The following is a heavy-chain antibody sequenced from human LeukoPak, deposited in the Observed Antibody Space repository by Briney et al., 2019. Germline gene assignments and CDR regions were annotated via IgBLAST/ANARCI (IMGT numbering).Heavy chain of an antibody. CDR1: GFTFSSYE. J-gene: IGHJ6*02. V-gene: IGHV3-48*03. CDR2: ISSSGSTI. D-gene: IGHD2-2*01. CDR3: AREGVVPAAMGYYYYGMDV. Sequence: GGSLRLSCAASGFTFSSYEMNWVRQAPGKGLEWVSYISSSGSTIYYADSVKGRFTISRDNAKNSLYLQMNSLRAEDTAVYYCAREGVVPAAMGYYYYGMDVWGQGTTVTVSS.